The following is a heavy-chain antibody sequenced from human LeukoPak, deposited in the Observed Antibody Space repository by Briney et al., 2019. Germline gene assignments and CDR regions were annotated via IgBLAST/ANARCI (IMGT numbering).Heavy chain of an antibody. D-gene: IGHD7-27*01. CDR3: ARGGLPGGFDY. Sequence: GGSLRLSCAASGFTVSNSWMFWVRQAPGKGLVYVSEINNDGNRIRYVDSVKGRFTISRGGAKNTLFFQMNSLRDDDTAMYYCARGGLPGGFDYWGQGILVTVSS. CDR1: GFTVSNSW. V-gene: IGHV3-74*01. CDR2: INNDGNRI. J-gene: IGHJ4*02.